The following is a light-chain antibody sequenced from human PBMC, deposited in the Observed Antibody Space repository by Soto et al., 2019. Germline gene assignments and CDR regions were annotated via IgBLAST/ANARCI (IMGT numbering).Light chain of an antibody. CDR2: GAS. CDR1: QNVDSNY. Sequence: EIVLTQSPGTLSLSPGERATVSCRASQNVDSNYLAWYQQKPGQAPRIIIFGASGRATGIPDRFNGSGSGTDFTLTISRLEPEDFAVYYCQQYGSLSWTFGQGTKVDIK. CDR3: QQYGSLSWT. J-gene: IGKJ1*01. V-gene: IGKV3-20*01.